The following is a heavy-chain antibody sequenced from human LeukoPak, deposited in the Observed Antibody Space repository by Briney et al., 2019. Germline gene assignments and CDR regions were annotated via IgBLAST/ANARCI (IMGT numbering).Heavy chain of an antibody. J-gene: IGHJ4*02. D-gene: IGHD3-22*01. CDR1: GYNFTSYW. Sequence: GETLKISCKGSGYNFTSYWIGWVRQMPGKGLEWMGIIYPGDSDTRYSPSFQGQVTISADKSISTAYLQWSSLKASDTAMYYCARRDSSGYYYNYFDYWGQGTLVTVSS. CDR3: ARRDSSGYYYNYFDY. V-gene: IGHV5-51*01. CDR2: IYPGDSDT.